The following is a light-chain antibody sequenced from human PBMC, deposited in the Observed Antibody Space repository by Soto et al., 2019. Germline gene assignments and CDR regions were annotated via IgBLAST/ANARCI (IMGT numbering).Light chain of an antibody. CDR2: GAS. Sequence: EIVLTQSPGTLSLSPGERATLSCRASQSVSSSYLAWYQQKPGQAPRLLIYGASSRATGIPGRFSGSGSGTDFTLTISRLEPEDFAVYYCQQRSNWPSITFGQGTRLEIK. CDR1: QSVSSSY. J-gene: IGKJ5*01. V-gene: IGKV3D-20*02. CDR3: QQRSNWPSIT.